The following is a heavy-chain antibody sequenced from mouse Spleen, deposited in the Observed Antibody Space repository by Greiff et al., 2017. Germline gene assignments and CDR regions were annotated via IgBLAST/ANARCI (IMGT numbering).Heavy chain of an antibody. CDR2: IYPRDGST. D-gene: IGHD3-1*01. CDR3: ARGGSGYWFAY. Sequence: VQLVESGPELVKPGASVKLSCKASGYTFTSYDINWVKQRPGQGLEWIGWIYPRDGSTKYNEKFKGKATLTVDTSSSTAYMELHSLTSEDSAVYVCARGGSGYWFAYWGQGTLVTVSA. J-gene: IGHJ3*01. CDR1: GYTFTSYD. V-gene: IGHV1-85*01.